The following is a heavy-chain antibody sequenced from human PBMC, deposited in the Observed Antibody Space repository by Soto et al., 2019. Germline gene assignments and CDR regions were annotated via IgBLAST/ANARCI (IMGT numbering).Heavy chain of an antibody. CDR1: GGSISSSSYY. CDR2: IYYSVST. V-gene: IGHV4-39*01. Sequence: QLQLQESGPGLVKPSETLSLTCTVSGGSISSSSYYWGWIRQPPGKGLEGIGSIYYSVSTYYNQSRNRRFTISVDTSKNQFSLKLSSVTAADTAVYYCARTSKGYRGYDSPYFDYWGQGTLVTVSS. D-gene: IGHD5-12*01. CDR3: ARTSKGYRGYDSPYFDY. J-gene: IGHJ4*02.